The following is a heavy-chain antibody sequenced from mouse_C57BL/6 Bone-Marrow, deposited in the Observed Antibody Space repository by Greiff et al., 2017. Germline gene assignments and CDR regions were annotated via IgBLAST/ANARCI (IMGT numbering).Heavy chain of an antibody. CDR1: GFTFSSYG. V-gene: IGHV5-6*01. J-gene: IGHJ1*03. D-gene: IGHD1-1*01. CDR3: AGQSPDDYGSSYWYFDV. CDR2: ISSGGSYT. Sequence: VQLKESGGDLVKPGGSLKLSCAASGFTFSSYGMSWVRQTPDKRLEWVATISSGGSYTYYPDSVKGRFTISRDNAKNTLYLQMSSLKSEDTAMYYCAGQSPDDYGSSYWYFDVWGTGTTVTVSS.